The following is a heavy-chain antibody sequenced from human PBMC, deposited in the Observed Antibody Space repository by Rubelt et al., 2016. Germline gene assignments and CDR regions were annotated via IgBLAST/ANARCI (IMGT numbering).Heavy chain of an antibody. CDR3: ASPEGGRELLQFDY. J-gene: IGHJ4*02. CDR2: LIPIFGTA. D-gene: IGHD1-26*01. CDR1: GGTFSSYA. V-gene: IGHV1-69*01. Sequence: ASGGTFSSYAISWVRQAPGQGLEWMGGLIPIFGTANYAQKFQGRVTITADESTSTAYMALSSLRSEDTAVYYCASPEGGRELLQFDYWGQGTLVTVSS.